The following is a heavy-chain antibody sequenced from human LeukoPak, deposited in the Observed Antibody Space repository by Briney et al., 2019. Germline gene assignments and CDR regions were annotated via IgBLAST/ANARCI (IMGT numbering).Heavy chain of an antibody. CDR2: IYHSGST. Sequence: PSETLSLTCTVSGGSISSGGYYWSWIRQPPGKGLEWIGYIYHSGSTYYNPSLKSRVTISVDRSKNQFSLKLSSVTAADTAVCYCARYGIISSTSLDYWGQGTLVTVSS. CDR3: ARYGIISSTSLDY. V-gene: IGHV4-30-2*01. J-gene: IGHJ4*02. D-gene: IGHD2-2*01. CDR1: GGSISSGGYY.